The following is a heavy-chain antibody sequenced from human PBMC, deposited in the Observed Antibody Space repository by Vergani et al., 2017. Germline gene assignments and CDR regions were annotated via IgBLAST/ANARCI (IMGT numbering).Heavy chain of an antibody. J-gene: IGHJ6*02. CDR2: IIPIFGTA. D-gene: IGHD4-23*01. Sequence: QVQLVQSGAEVKKPGSSVKVSCKASGGTFSSYAISWVRQAPGQGLEWMGRIIPIFGTANYAQKFQGRVTITADESTSTAYMELSSLRSEDTAVYYCAKVLGDPGGFSDGMDVWGQGTTVTVSS. CDR1: GGTFSSYA. CDR3: AKVLGDPGGFSDGMDV. V-gene: IGHV1-69*13.